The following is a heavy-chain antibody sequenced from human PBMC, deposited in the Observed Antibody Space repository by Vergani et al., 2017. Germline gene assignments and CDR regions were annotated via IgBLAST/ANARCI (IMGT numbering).Heavy chain of an antibody. CDR1: GGSISSVDYY. CDR2: IYYSGST. V-gene: IGHV4-61*08. J-gene: IGHJ6*03. CDR3: GGANIAAARYYYYMDV. Sequence: QVQLQESGPGLVKPSQTLSLTCTVSGGSISSVDYYWSWLRQPPGTGLEWIGYIYYSGSTNYNPSLKSRVTISVDTSKNQFSLKLSSVTAADTAVYYCGGANIAAARYYYYMDVWGKGTTVTVSS. D-gene: IGHD6-13*01.